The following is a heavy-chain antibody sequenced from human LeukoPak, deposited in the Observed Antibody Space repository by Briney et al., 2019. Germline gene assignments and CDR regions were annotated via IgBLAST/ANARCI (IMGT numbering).Heavy chain of an antibody. CDR3: ARTGAIGYYGMDV. CDR1: GYSFTGHY. D-gene: IGHD2-2*01. CDR2: INPNNGDT. V-gene: IGHV1-2*02. J-gene: IGHJ6*02. Sequence: GESPKISCKGSGYSFTGHYMHWVRQAPGQGLEWMGRINPNNGDTNYSQKFQGRVTITRDTSISTAHMDLSRLRSDDTAVYYCARTGAIGYYGMDVWGQGTTVTVSS.